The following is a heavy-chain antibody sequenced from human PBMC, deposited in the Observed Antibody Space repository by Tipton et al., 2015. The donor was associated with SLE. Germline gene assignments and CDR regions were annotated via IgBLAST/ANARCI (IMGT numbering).Heavy chain of an antibody. J-gene: IGHJ3*02. CDR2: INHGGGT. CDR3: ARSPYCGADCHPDGFDI. Sequence: TLSLTCAVSGGSVTGYHWSWIRQPPGKGLEWLGEINHGGGTNYNPSLKSRVIILIDTSKNRFSLKMSSVTAADTAVYYCARSPYCGADCHPDGFDIWGQGTMVTVSS. D-gene: IGHD2-21*02. CDR1: GGSVTGYH. V-gene: IGHV4-34*01.